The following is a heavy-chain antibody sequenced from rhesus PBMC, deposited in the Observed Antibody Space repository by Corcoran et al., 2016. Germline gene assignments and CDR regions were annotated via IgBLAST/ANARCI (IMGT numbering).Heavy chain of an antibody. CDR1: GGSISRNY. D-gene: IGHD3-9*01. CDR3: ARHTDDYFDY. Sequence: QLQLQESGPGLVKPSETLSVTCAVSGGSISRNYWSWIRPPPGKGMEWSVRIYGSGSSTKYNPSLKSRVTLSVDTSKNQLSLKLSSVTAADTAVYYCARHTDDYFDYWGQGVLVTVSS. J-gene: IGHJ4*01. CDR2: IYGSGSST. V-gene: IGHV4-169*01.